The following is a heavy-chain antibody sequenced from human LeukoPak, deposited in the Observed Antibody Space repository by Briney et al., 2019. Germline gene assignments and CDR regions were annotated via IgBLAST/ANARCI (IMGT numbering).Heavy chain of an antibody. V-gene: IGHV3-30*01. J-gene: IGHJ6*03. Sequence: GGSLRLSCAASGFTFSSYAMHWVRQAPGKGLEWVAVISYDGSNKYYADSVKGRFTISRDNSKNTLYLQMNSLRAEDTAVYYCAREGVSGSPMDVWGKGTTVTVSS. CDR3: AREGVSGSPMDV. CDR2: ISYDGSNK. D-gene: IGHD3-16*01. CDR1: GFTFSSYA.